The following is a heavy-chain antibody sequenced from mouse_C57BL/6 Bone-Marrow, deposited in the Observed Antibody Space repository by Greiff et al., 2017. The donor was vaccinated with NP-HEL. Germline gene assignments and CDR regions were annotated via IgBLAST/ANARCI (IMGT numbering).Heavy chain of an antibody. V-gene: IGHV1-59*01. CDR1: GYTFTSYW. J-gene: IGHJ1*03. Sequence: QVQLQQPGAELVRPGTSVKLSCKASGYTFTSYWMHWVKQRPGQGLEWIGVIDPSDSYTNYNQKFKGKATLTVDTSSSTAYMQLSSLTSEDSAVYYCAAFFDVWGTGTTVTVSS. CDR2: IDPSDSYT. CDR3: AAFFDV.